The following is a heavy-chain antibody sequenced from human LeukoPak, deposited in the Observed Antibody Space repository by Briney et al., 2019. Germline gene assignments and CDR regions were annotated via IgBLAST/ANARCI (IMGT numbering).Heavy chain of an antibody. Sequence: PSETLSLTCTVSGYSISSGYYWGWIRQPPGKGLEWIGSIYHSGSTYYNPSLKSRVTISVDTSKNQFSLKLSSVTAADTAVYYCARGWSSGWFFDYWGQGTLVTVSS. CDR3: ARGWSSGWFFDY. V-gene: IGHV4-38-2*02. CDR1: GYSISSGYY. J-gene: IGHJ4*02. CDR2: IYHSGST. D-gene: IGHD6-19*01.